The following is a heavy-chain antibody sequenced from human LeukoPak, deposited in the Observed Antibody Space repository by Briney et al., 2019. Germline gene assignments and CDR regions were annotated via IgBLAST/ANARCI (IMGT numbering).Heavy chain of an antibody. Sequence: SETLSLTCTVSGGPISSYFWSWVRQPPGKGLEWIGYIYYSGSTNYNPSLKSRVTISVDTSKNQFSLKLASVTTADTAVYYCARDRWLGYWGQGTLVTVSS. CDR3: ARDRWLGY. CDR1: GGPISSYF. J-gene: IGHJ4*02. D-gene: IGHD5-12*01. V-gene: IGHV4-59*01. CDR2: IYYSGST.